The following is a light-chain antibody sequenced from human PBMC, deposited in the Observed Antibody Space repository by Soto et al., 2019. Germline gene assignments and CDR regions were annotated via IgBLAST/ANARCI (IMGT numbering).Light chain of an antibody. CDR2: GSS. CDR3: LQHNVFPRT. CDR1: QAIRND. V-gene: IGKV1-17*01. J-gene: IGKJ1*01. Sequence: DIQMTQSPSSLSASVGDRVTITCRASQAIRNDLAWYQQKPGRAPKRLIYGSSSLQRGVPSRFSGSGSGTEFTLTISSLQPEDFATYYCLQHNVFPRTFGQGTKVEIK.